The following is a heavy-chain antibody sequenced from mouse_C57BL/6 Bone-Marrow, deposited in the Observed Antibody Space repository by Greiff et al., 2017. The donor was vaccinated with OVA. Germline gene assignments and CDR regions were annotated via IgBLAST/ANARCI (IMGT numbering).Heavy chain of an antibody. J-gene: IGHJ3*01. CDR3: ARGRFGYYGSSQAWFAY. CDR2: ISYDGSN. V-gene: IGHV3-6*01. CDR1: GYSITSGYY. Sequence: EVQLQESGPGLVKPSQSLSLTCSVTGYSITSGYYWNWILQFPGNKLEWMGYISYDGSNNYNPSLKNRISITRDTSKNQFFLKLNSVTTEDTATYYCARGRFGYYGSSQAWFAYWGQGTLVTVSA. D-gene: IGHD1-1*01.